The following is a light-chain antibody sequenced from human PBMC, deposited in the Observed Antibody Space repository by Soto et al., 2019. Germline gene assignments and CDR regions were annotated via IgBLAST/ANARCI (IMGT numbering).Light chain of an antibody. CDR3: QCYDSSLSGWV. CDR1: SSNIGAGYD. CDR2: GNS. Sequence: QAVVTQPPSVSGAPGQRVTISCTGSSSNIGAGYDVHWYQQLPGTARKLLIYGNSNRPSGVPDRFSGSKSGTSASLAITGPQAEYEADYYCQCYDSSLSGWVFGGGTKVTVL. J-gene: IGLJ3*02. V-gene: IGLV1-40*01.